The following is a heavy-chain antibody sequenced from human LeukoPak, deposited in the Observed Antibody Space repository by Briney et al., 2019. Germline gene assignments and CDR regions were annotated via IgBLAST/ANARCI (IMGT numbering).Heavy chain of an antibody. J-gene: IGHJ3*02. V-gene: IGHV3-7*04. CDR3: ARVRYFDWDAFDI. CDR1: GFTFSSYW. Sequence: GGSLRLSCAASGFTFSSYWMSWVRQAPGKGLEWVANIKQDGSEKYYVDSVKGRSTISRDNAKNSLYLQMNSLRAEDTAVYYCARVRYFDWDAFDIWGQGTMVTVSS. D-gene: IGHD3-9*01. CDR2: IKQDGSEK.